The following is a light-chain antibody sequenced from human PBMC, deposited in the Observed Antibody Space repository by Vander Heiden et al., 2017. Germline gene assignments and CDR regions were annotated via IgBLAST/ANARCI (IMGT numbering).Light chain of an antibody. Sequence: DIVMTQSPDSLAVSLGARATINCKSSQSVSYSSNNKNYLAWYQQKPGQPPKLLIDWASTRESGVPDRFSGSGSGTDFTLTISSLQAEDVAVYYCQQYYSTPWTFGQGTKVEIK. CDR3: QQYYSTPWT. CDR2: WAS. CDR1: QSVSYSSNNKNY. J-gene: IGKJ1*01. V-gene: IGKV4-1*01.